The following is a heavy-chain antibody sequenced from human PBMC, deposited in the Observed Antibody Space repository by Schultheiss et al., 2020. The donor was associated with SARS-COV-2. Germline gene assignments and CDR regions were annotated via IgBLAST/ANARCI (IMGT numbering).Heavy chain of an antibody. V-gene: IGHV3-48*03. D-gene: IGHD3-3*01. CDR3: ARSTDYDFWSGYYIPDFDY. J-gene: IGHJ4*02. CDR1: GFTFSSYE. CDR2: ISSSGSTI. Sequence: GGSLRLSCAASGFTFSSYEMNWVRQAPGKGLEWVSYISSSGSTIYYADSVKGRFTISRDNAKNSLYLQMNSLRAEDTAVYYCARSTDYDFWSGYYIPDFDYWGQGTLVTVSS.